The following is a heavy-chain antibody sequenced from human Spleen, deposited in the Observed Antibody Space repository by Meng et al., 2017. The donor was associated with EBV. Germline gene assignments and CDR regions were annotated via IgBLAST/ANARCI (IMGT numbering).Heavy chain of an antibody. Sequence: QLLLQRPGPGPVNPSGTPSLTCTVSPGSVNSVNTYWSWIRQPPGKGLEWIGSIYYSGSTYYNPSLKSRVTISVDTSKNQFSLKLSSVTAADTAVYYCARAPYDSGYDLDWFDPWGQGTLVTVSS. CDR2: IYYSGST. CDR3: ARAPYDSGYDLDWFDP. V-gene: IGHV4-39*07. J-gene: IGHJ5*02. CDR1: PGSVNSVNTY. D-gene: IGHD5-12*01.